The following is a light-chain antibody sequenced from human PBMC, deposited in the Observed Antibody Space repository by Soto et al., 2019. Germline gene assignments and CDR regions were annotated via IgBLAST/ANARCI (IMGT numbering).Light chain of an antibody. V-gene: IGLV4-69*01. CDR2: LNSDGSH. J-gene: IGLJ2*01. CDR3: QTWGTGTHVV. CDR1: SGHSSYA. Sequence: QTVVTQSPSASASLGASVKLTCTLSSGHSSYAIAWHQQQPEKGPRYLMKLNSDGSHSKGDGIPDRFSGSSSGAERYLTISSLQSEDEADYYCQTWGTGTHVVFGGGTKLTV.